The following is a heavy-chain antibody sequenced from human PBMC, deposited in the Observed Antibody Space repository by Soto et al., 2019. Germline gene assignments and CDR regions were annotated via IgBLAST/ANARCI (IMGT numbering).Heavy chain of an antibody. V-gene: IGHV1-58*01. Sequence: SVKVSCKASGFTFTSSAVQWVRQARGQRLEWIGWIVVGSGNTNYAQKFQERVTITRDMSTSTAYMELSSLRSEDTAAYYCARAIGSGRGNAFDIWGQGTMVTVSS. CDR1: GFTFTSSA. CDR3: ARAIGSGRGNAFDI. D-gene: IGHD3-10*01. J-gene: IGHJ3*02. CDR2: IVVGSGNT.